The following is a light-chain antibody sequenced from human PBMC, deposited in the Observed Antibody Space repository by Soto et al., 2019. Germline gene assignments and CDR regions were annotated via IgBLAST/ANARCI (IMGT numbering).Light chain of an antibody. V-gene: IGKV3-20*01. CDR2: GAS. J-gene: IGKJ1*01. CDR3: QQYGSSPE. Sequence: EIVLAQSPGTLSLSRGERATLCCRASQSVSSSYLAWYQQKPGQAPRLLIYGASSRATGIPDRFSGSGSGTDFTLTISRLEPEDFAVYYCQQYGSSPEFGQGTKVDIK. CDR1: QSVSSSY.